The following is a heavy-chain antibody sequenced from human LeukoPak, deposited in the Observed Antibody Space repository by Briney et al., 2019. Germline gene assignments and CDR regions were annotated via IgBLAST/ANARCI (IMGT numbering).Heavy chain of an antibody. V-gene: IGHV3-23*01. CDR1: GFTFSSYS. CDR2: ISGSGGST. J-gene: IGHJ4*02. D-gene: IGHD3-9*01. CDR3: AKLVHDILTSYMSYFDY. Sequence: GGSLRLSCAASGFTFSSYSMNWVRQAPGKGLEWVSAISGSGGSTYYADSVKGRFTISRDNSKNTLYLQMNSLRAEDTAVYYCAKLVHDILTSYMSYFDYWGQGTLVTVSS.